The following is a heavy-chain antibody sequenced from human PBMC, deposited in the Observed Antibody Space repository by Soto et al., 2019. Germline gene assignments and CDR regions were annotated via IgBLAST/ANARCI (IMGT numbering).Heavy chain of an antibody. CDR1: GGSFSGYY. CDR2: INHSGST. CDR3: ARGSIAARY. J-gene: IGHJ4*02. V-gene: IGHV4-34*01. Sequence: TSETLSLTCAVYGGSFSGYYWSWIRQPPGKGLEWIGEINHSGSTNYNPSLKSRVTISVDTSKNQFSLKLSSVTAADTAVYYCARGSIAARYWGQGTLVTVSS. D-gene: IGHD6-6*01.